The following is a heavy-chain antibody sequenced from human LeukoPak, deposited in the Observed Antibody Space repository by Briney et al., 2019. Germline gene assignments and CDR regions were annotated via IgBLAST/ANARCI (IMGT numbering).Heavy chain of an antibody. Sequence: GGSLRLSCAASGFTLSSYSMNWVRQAPGKGLEWVSYISSGSSTIYYADSVKGRFTISRDNANNSLYLQMNSLRADDTAVYYCARGRGAGRSAFDIWGQGTMVTVSS. CDR1: GFTLSSYS. D-gene: IGHD1-14*01. V-gene: IGHV3-48*04. CDR3: ARGRGAGRSAFDI. CDR2: ISSGSSTI. J-gene: IGHJ3*02.